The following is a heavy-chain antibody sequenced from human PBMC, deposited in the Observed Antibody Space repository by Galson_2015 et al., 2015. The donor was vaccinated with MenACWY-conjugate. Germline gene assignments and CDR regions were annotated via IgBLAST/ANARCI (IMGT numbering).Heavy chain of an antibody. J-gene: IGHJ4*02. D-gene: IGHD2-15*01. CDR1: GFTFSNYG. CDR2: VSYDGSNK. Sequence: SLRLCCAASGFTFSNYGMHWVRQAPGKGLEWVAVVSYDGSNKYYADSVKGRFTISRDNSKNTLYLQMNSLRPEDTAVYYCAKDLTRYCSGGSCDNFDYWGQGTLVTVSS. V-gene: IGHV3-30*18. CDR3: AKDLTRYCSGGSCDNFDY.